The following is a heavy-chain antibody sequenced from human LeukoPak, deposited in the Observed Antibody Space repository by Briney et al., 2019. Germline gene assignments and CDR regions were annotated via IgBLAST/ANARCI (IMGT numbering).Heavy chain of an antibody. D-gene: IGHD3-22*01. CDR3: ASPSSGQSFDI. CDR1: GFTFSTYA. Sequence: QPGGSLRLSCSASGFTFSTYAMHWVRQAPGKGLEYLSAINNNGDTTYYADSVKGRFTISRDKSKNTLYLQMNSLRAEDTAVYYCASPSSGQSFDIWGQGTMVTVSS. J-gene: IGHJ3*02. CDR2: INNNGDTT. V-gene: IGHV3-64*04.